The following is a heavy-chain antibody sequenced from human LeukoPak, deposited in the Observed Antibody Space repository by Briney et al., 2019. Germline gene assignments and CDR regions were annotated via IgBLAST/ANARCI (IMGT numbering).Heavy chain of an antibody. CDR3: AKAEQWLVWGGFDY. V-gene: IGHV3-23*01. J-gene: IGHJ4*02. CDR1: GFTFSNAW. Sequence: GGSLRLSCAASGFTFSNAWMSWVRQAPGKGLEWVSAISGSGGSTYYADSVKGRFTISRDNSKNTLYLQMNSLRAEDTAVYYCAKAEQWLVWGGFDYWGQGTLVTVSS. CDR2: ISGSGGST. D-gene: IGHD6-19*01.